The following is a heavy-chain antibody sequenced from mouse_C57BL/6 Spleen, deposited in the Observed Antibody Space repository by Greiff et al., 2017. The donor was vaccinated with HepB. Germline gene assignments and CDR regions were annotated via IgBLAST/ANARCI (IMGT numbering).Heavy chain of an antibody. CDR1: GYTFTSYW. CDR3: ARGTWYGSSFYFDY. D-gene: IGHD1-1*01. J-gene: IGHJ2*01. CDR2: INTSSGYT. Sequence: VQLQESGAELAKPGASVKLSCKASGYTFTSYWMHWVKQRPGQGLEWIGYINTSSGYTKNNQKFKDKVTLTADKSSSTAYMQLSSLTYEDSAVYYCARGTWYGSSFYFDYWGQGTTLTVSS. V-gene: IGHV1-7*01.